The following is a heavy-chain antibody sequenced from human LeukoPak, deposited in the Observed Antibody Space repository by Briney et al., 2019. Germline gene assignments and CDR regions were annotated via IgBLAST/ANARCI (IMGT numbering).Heavy chain of an antibody. CDR3: ARVRSGDYSEDAFDI. J-gene: IGHJ3*02. CDR1: GYSFTSYW. CDR2: IYPGDSDS. Sequence: GESLKISCKGSGYSFTSYWIGWVRQMPGKGLDWMGIIYPGDSDSRYSASFQGQVTISADKSIRTAYLQWSSLKASDTAMYYCARVRSGDYSEDAFDIWGQGTMVTVSS. V-gene: IGHV5-51*01. D-gene: IGHD1-26*01.